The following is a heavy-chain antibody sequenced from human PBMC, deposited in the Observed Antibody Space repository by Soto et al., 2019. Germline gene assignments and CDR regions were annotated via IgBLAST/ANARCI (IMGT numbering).Heavy chain of an antibody. Sequence: PGGSLRRSCAASGFTISDSWINWVRQAPGMGLEWVGRIKSIRDGGTTDFAAPVKARFAISRDNSKNTLYLQMNSLRAEETAVYYCANPLIPSYGALSHDHWGQGTLVTVSS. CDR3: ANPLIPSYGALSHDH. D-gene: IGHD4-17*01. CDR1: GFTISDSW. J-gene: IGHJ4*02. CDR2: IKSIRDGGTT. V-gene: IGHV3-15*07.